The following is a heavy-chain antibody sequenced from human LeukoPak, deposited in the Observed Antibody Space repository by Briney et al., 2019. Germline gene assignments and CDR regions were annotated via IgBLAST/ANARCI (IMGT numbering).Heavy chain of an antibody. Sequence: GGPLRLSCAASGLTFSIFAIHWVRQAPGKGLEWVALISYDGSNKYYADSVKGRFTISRDNSNNTLYLQMNSLRAEDTAVYYCAREYSDYGYYYNMEVWGQGTTVTVSS. V-gene: IGHV3-30-3*01. J-gene: IGHJ6*02. CDR2: ISYDGSNK. CDR3: AREYSDYGYYYNMEV. D-gene: IGHD5-12*01. CDR1: GLTFSIFA.